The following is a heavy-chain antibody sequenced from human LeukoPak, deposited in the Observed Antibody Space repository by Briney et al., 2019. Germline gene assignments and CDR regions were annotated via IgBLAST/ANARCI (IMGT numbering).Heavy chain of an antibody. CDR2: IKQDGSEK. V-gene: IGHV3-7*01. Sequence: GGSLRLSCAASGFTFSSYWMSWVRQAPGKGLEWVANIKQDGSEKYYVDSVKGRFTISRDNAKNSLYLQMNSLRAEDTAVYYSARDLIQSRSVVVGAAYDYWGQGTLVTVSS. D-gene: IGHD2-15*01. J-gene: IGHJ4*02. CDR1: GFTFSSYW. CDR3: ARDLIQSRSVVVGAAYDY.